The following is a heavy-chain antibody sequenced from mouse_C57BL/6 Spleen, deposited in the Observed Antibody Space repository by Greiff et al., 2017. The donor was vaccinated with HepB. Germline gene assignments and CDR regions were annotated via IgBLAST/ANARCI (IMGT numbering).Heavy chain of an antibody. J-gene: IGHJ2*01. CDR3: ARDLSYDYDGGYYFDY. Sequence: QVQLKESGPGLVQPSQSLSITCTVSGFSLTSYGVHWVRQSPGKGLEWLGVIWSGGSTDYNAAFISRLSISKDNSKSQVFFKMNSLQADDTAIYYCARDLSYDYDGGYYFDYWGQGTTLTVSS. CDR2: IWSGGST. D-gene: IGHD2-4*01. V-gene: IGHV2-2*01. CDR1: GFSLTSYG.